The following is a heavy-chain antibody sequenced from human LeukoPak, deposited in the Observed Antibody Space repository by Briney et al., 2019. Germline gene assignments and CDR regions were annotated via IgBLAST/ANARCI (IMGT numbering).Heavy chain of an antibody. CDR1: GYTFTSYY. CDR2: INPSGGST. V-gene: IGHV1-46*01. CDR3: ARGWRPIKTKIGYCSGGSCSSFGP. J-gene: IGHJ5*02. D-gene: IGHD2-15*01. Sequence: ASVKVSCKASGYTFTSYYMHWVRQAPGQGLEWMGIINPSGGSTSYAQKFQGRVTMTRDTSTSTVYMELSSLRSEDTAVYYCARGWRPIKTKIGYCSGGSCSSFGPWGQGTLVTVSS.